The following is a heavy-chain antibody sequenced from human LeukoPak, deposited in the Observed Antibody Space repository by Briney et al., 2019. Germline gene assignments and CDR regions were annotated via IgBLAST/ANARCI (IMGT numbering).Heavy chain of an antibody. CDR3: ARVKAVAGTYRYYYGMDV. J-gene: IGHJ6*02. D-gene: IGHD6-19*01. Sequence: SETLSLTCAVYGGSFSGYYWSWIRQPPGKGLEWIGEINHSGSTNYNPSLKSRVTISVDTSKNQFSLKLSSVTAADTAVYYCARVKAVAGTYRYYYGMDVWGQGTTVTVSS. CDR1: GGSFSGYY. V-gene: IGHV4-34*01. CDR2: INHSGST.